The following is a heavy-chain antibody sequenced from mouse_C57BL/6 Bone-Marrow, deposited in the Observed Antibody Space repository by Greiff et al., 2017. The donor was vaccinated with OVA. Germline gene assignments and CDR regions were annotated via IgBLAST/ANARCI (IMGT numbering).Heavy chain of an antibody. D-gene: IGHD2-3*01. CDR3: SEDCAGYYCAWRRVTRYCGV. V-gene: IGHV1-87*01. Sequence: QVQLKQSGPELARPWASVKISCQAFYTFSRRVHFAIRDTNYWMQRVKQRPGQGLEWIGAFYPGNGDTSYNQKFKGKATLTADISTSTANMQLGSLTSEDCAGYYCAWRRVTRYCGVWGKGTTVTVSS. J-gene: IGHJ1*03. CDR1: YTFSRRVH. CDR2: GQGLEWIG.